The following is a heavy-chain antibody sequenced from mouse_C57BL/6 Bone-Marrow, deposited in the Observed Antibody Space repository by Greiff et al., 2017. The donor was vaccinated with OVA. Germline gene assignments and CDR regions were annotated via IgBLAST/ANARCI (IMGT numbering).Heavy chain of an antibody. CDR3: ARYNGYDNYAMDY. CDR1: GYTFTSYW. J-gene: IGHJ4*01. D-gene: IGHD2-2*01. Sequence: QVQLKQPGAELVKPGASVKLSCKASGYTFTSYWMHWVKQRPGQGLEWIGMIHPNSGSTNYNEKFKSKATLTVDKSSSTAYMQLSSLTSEDSAVYYCARYNGYDNYAMDYWGQGTSVTVSS. V-gene: IGHV1-64*01. CDR2: IHPNSGST.